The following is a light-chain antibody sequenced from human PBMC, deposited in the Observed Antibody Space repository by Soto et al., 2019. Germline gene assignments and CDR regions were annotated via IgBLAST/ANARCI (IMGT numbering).Light chain of an antibody. V-gene: IGLV2-8*01. Sequence: QSALTQPPSASGSPGQSVTISCTGTNNDVGRYNYVSWYQQHPGKAPKVIISDVSERPSGVPDRFSGSKSGNTASLTVSGLQAEDEADYYCSSYAGSYTLGVFGGGTKLTVL. J-gene: IGLJ3*02. CDR2: DVS. CDR3: SSYAGSYTLGV. CDR1: NNDVGRYNY.